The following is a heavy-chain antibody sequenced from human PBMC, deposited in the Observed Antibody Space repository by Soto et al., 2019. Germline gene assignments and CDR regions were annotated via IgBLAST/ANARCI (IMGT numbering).Heavy chain of an antibody. Sequence: QVQLQQWGAGLLKPSETLSLTCAVYGGSFSGYYWSWIRQPPGKGLEWIGEINHSGSTNYNPSLKSRVTISVDTSKNQFSLKLSFVTAADTAVYYCARVKYVGAFDIWGQGTMVTVSS. V-gene: IGHV4-34*01. J-gene: IGHJ3*02. D-gene: IGHD2-2*01. CDR3: ARVKYVGAFDI. CDR1: GGSFSGYY. CDR2: INHSGST.